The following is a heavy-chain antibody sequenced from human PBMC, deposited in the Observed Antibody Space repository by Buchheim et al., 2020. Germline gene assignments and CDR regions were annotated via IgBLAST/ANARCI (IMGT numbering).Heavy chain of an antibody. V-gene: IGHV4-30-4*01. CDR2: IYSSGST. CDR3: AKKSGYDFGGRWSFDY. Sequence: QVQLQESGPGLVKPSQTLSLSCTVSGGSISSGDYYWSWIRQPPGKGLEWIGYIYSSGSTYYNPSLKSRVTISVDTSTNQFSLKLSSVTAADTAVYYCAKKSGYDFGGRWSFDYWGQGTL. D-gene: IGHD5-12*01. CDR1: GGSISSGDYY. J-gene: IGHJ4*02.